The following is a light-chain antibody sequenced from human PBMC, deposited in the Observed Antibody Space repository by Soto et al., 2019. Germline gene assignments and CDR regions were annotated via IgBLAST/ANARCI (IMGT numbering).Light chain of an antibody. CDR1: SSDVGNYKY. Sequence: LTQPASVSGSPGQSITISCTGTSSDVGNYKYASWYQQHPGKAPKLMIYEVSNRPSGVSNRFSGSKSGNTASLTISGLQAEDETDYYCFSYTSSGTYVFGTGTKVTVL. V-gene: IGLV2-14*01. CDR3: FSYTSSGTYV. CDR2: EVS. J-gene: IGLJ1*01.